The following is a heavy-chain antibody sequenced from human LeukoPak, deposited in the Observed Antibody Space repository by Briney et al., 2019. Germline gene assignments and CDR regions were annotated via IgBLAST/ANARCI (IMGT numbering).Heavy chain of an antibody. D-gene: IGHD3-10*01. CDR1: GFTFDDYA. V-gene: IGHV3-9*01. Sequence: GGSLRLSCAASGFTFDDYAMHWVRQAPGKGLEWVSGISWNSGSIGYADSVKGRFAISRDNAKNSLYLQMNSLRAEDTALYYCVKGRWNRGRYYFDYWGQGTLVTVSS. CDR2: ISWNSGSI. J-gene: IGHJ4*02. CDR3: VKGRWNRGRYYFDY.